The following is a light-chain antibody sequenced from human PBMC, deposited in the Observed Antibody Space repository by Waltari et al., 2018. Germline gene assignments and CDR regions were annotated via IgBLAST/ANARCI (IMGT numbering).Light chain of an antibody. V-gene: IGLV2-14*01. J-gene: IGLJ3*02. Sequence: QSALTQPASVSGSPGPSITISCTGTSSDVGGYNYVSWYQQHPGKAPKLMIYDFSKRPSGVSNRFSGSKSGNTASLTISGLQAEDEADYYCSSYTSSSTPWVFGGGTKLTVL. CDR2: DFS. CDR1: SSDVGGYNY. CDR3: SSYTSSSTPWV.